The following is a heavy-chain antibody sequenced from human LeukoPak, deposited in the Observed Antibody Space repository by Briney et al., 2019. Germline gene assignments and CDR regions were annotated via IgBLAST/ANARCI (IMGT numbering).Heavy chain of an antibody. CDR3: ARSVSDSSGYYY. D-gene: IGHD3-22*01. CDR2: ISSSSSYI. J-gene: IGHJ4*02. V-gene: IGHV3-21*01. Sequence: KAGGSLRLSCAASGFTFSSYSMNWVRQAPGKGLEWVSSISSSSSYIYYADSVKGRFTISRDNAKNSLYLQMNSLRAEDTAVYYCARSVSDSSGYYYWGQGTLVTVSS. CDR1: GFTFSSYS.